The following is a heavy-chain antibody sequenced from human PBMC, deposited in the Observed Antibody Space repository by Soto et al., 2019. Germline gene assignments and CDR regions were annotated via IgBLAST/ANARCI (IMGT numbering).Heavy chain of an antibody. V-gene: IGHV3-74*01. Sequence: EVQLVESGGGLVQPGGSLRLSCAASGFTFSSYWMHWVRQAPGKGLVWVSRINSDGSSTSYADSVKGRFTISRDNAKNTLYLPMNGLRAEDTAVYYCARGEIAENWFDPGGQGTLVTVSS. CDR1: GFTFSSYW. D-gene: IGHD6-13*01. CDR2: INSDGSST. CDR3: ARGEIAENWFDP. J-gene: IGHJ5*02.